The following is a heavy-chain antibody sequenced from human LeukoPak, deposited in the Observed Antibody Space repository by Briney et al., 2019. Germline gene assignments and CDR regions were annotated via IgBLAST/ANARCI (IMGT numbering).Heavy chain of an antibody. CDR3: AKDNGDSGSYNALDY. CDR2: ISGDGGST. Sequence: PGGSLRLSCAASGFTFDDYAMHWVRQAPGKGLEWVSLISGDGGSTYYADSVKGRFTIFRDNSKNSLYLQMNSLRTEDTALYYCAKDNGDSGSYNALDYWGQGTLVTVSS. CDR1: GFTFDDYA. D-gene: IGHD1-26*01. V-gene: IGHV3-43*02. J-gene: IGHJ4*02.